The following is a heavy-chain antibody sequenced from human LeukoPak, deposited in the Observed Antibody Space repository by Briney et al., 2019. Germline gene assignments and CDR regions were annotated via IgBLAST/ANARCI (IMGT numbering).Heavy chain of an antibody. CDR3: ARAKLGSSSGFDP. D-gene: IGHD3-16*01. Sequence: GASVTVSCKASGYTFTGYYMHWVRQAPGQGLEWMGWINPNSGGTNYAQKFQGRVTMTRDTSISTAYMELSRLRSDDTAVYYCARAKLGSSSGFDPWGQGTLVTVSS. CDR1: GYTFTGYY. CDR2: INPNSGGT. J-gene: IGHJ5*02. V-gene: IGHV1-2*02.